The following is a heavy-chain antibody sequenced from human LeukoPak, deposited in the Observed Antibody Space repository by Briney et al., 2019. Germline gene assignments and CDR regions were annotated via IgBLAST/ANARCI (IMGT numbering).Heavy chain of an antibody. V-gene: IGHV1-2*02. D-gene: IGHD6-13*01. J-gene: IGHJ5*02. CDR2: INPNSGGT. Sequence: ASVKVSCKASGYTFTGYYMHWVRQAPGQGLEWMGWINPNSGGTNYAQKFQGRVTMTRDTSISTAYMELSRLRSDDTAVYYCAREGGIAAAGTWDPWGQGTLVTVSS. CDR1: GYTFTGYY. CDR3: AREGGIAAAGTWDP.